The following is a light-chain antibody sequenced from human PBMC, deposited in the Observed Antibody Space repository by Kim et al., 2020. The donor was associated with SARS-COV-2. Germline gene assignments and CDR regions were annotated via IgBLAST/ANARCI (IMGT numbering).Light chain of an antibody. CDR2: EVS. V-gene: IGLV2-23*02. CDR1: SSDVGSYNL. CDR3: CSYAGSSTSVV. Sequence: QSVTLSFTGTSSDVGSYNLVSWYQQHPGKAPKLMIYEVSKRPSGVSNRFSGSKSGNTASLTISGLQAEDEADYYCCSYAGSSTSVVFGGGTQLTVL. J-gene: IGLJ2*01.